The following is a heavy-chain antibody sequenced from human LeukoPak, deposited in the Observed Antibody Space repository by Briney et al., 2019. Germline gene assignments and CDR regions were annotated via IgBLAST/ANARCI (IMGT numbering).Heavy chain of an antibody. V-gene: IGHV4-34*01. CDR3: ARMGYCSSTSCYYYYMDV. CDR2: INHSGST. J-gene: IGHJ6*03. D-gene: IGHD2-2*01. CDR1: GGSFSGYY. Sequence: SETLSLTCAVYGGSFSGYYWSWIRQPPGKGLEWIGEINHSGSTNYNPSLKSRVTISVDTSKNQFSLKLSSVTAADTAMYYCARMGYCSSTSCYYYYMDVWGKGTTVTVSS.